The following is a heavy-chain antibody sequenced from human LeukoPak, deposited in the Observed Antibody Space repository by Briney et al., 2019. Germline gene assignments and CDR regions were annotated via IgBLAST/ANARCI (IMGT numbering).Heavy chain of an antibody. D-gene: IGHD2-15*01. CDR2: ISSSSSYI. J-gene: IGHJ6*02. Sequence: GGSLRLSCAASGFTFSSYSMKWVRQAPGKGLEWVSSISSSSSYIYYADSVKGRFTISRDNAKNSLYLQMNSLRAEDTAVYYCARNRRIANAWWTYYYYGMDVWGQGTTVTVSS. CDR3: ARNRRIANAWWTYYYYGMDV. CDR1: GFTFSSYS. V-gene: IGHV3-21*01.